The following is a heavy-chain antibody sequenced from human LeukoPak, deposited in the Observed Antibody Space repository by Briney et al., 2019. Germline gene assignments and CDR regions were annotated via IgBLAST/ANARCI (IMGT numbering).Heavy chain of an antibody. CDR3: ARPYNSGPVFYYMAV. D-gene: IGHD3-10*01. CDR1: GYTFTSYD. J-gene: IGHJ6*03. V-gene: IGHV1-2*02. CDR2: IDPNSGAT. Sequence: ASVKVSCKASGYTFTSYDINWVRQATGQGLEWMGWIDPNSGATNYAQRFQGRVTMTRDTSITAAYMELSRLTSDDTAVYYCARPYNSGPVFYYMAVWGKGTTVTVSS.